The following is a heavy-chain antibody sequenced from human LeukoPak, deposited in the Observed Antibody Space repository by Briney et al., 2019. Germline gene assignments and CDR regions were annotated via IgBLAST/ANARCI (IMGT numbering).Heavy chain of an antibody. CDR3: ARSSGRGVSDY. CDR1: GYTFTSYY. D-gene: IGHD3-10*01. J-gene: IGHJ4*02. CDR2: INPSGGST. V-gene: IGHV1-46*01. Sequence: ASVKVSCKASGYTFTSYYMHWVRQTPGQGLEWMGIINPSGGSTSYAQKFQGRVTMTRDTSTSTVYMELSSLRSEDTAVYYCARSSGRGVSDYWGQGTLVTVSS.